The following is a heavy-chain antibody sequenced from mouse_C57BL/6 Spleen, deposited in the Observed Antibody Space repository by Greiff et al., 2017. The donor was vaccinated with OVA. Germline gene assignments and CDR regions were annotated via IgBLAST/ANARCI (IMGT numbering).Heavy chain of an antibody. CDR1: GYSITSGYY. CDR3: AREGGDYGSSPFAY. J-gene: IGHJ3*01. CDR2: ISYDGSN. Sequence: EVKLMESGPGLVKPSQSLSLTCSVTGYSITSGYYWNWIRQFPGNKLEWMGYISYDGSNNYNPSLKNRISITRATSKNQFFLKLNSVTTEDTATYYCAREGGDYGSSPFAYWGQGTLVTVSA. D-gene: IGHD1-1*01. V-gene: IGHV3-6*01.